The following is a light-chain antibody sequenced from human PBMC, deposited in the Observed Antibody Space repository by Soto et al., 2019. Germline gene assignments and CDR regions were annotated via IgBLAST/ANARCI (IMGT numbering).Light chain of an antibody. CDR3: AAWDDSLSALL. CDR1: YSNVGSNV. Sequence: QSALTQPPSASGTPGQRVTISCSGTYSNVGSNVVNWYQQVPGAAPKLVIYSNDRRPSGVPDRFFGSKSGASASLAISGLQTEDEADYYCAAWDDSLSALLFGGGTKLTVL. J-gene: IGLJ3*02. V-gene: IGLV1-44*01. CDR2: SND.